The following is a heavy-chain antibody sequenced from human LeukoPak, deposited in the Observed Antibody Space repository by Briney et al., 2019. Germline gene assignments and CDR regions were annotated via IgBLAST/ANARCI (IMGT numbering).Heavy chain of an antibody. Sequence: SGPTLVNPTQTLTXTCTFSGFSLSTSGVGVGWIRQPPGKALEWLALIYWDDDKRYSPSLKSRLTITKDTSKNQVVLTMTNMDPVDTATYYCAHRDIKDSYGHYYFDYWGQGTLVTVSS. J-gene: IGHJ4*02. D-gene: IGHD5-18*01. CDR3: AHRDIKDSYGHYYFDY. CDR2: IYWDDDK. V-gene: IGHV2-5*02. CDR1: GFSLSTSGVG.